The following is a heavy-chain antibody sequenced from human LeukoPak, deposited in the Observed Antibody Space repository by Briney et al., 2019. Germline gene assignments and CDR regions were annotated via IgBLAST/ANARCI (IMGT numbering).Heavy chain of an antibody. CDR2: ISSLGTKI. D-gene: IGHD4-11*01. CDR3: ARERVTTGGDACDI. J-gene: IGHJ3*02. CDR1: GFTFCNSV. Sequence: GGSLTLSCAASGFTFCNSVMNLGRQAPGKGLEGVSYISSLGTKIYYADSVKGRFTMSRDNAKNSLYLQMNSLRAEDTAIYYCARERVTTGGDACDIWGHGTMVTVSS. V-gene: IGHV3-48*03.